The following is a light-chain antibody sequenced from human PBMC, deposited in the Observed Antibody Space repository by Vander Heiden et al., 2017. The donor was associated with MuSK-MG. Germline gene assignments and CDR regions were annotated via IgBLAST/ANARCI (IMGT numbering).Light chain of an antibody. CDR3: QSADSSGTVV. CDR2: KDS. CDR1: ALPKQY. V-gene: IGLV3-25*03. J-gene: IGLJ3*02. Sequence: SSELTQPPSVSVSPRQTARITCSGDALPKQYAHWYQQKPGQAPRLVIYKDSERPSGIPERFSGSSSGTTVTLTISGVQAEDEADYYCQSADSSGTVVFGGGTKLTVL.